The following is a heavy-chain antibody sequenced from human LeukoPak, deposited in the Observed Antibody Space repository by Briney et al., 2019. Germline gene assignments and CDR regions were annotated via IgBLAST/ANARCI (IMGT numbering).Heavy chain of an antibody. Sequence: SVKVSCKASGGTFSSYAISWVRQAPGQGLEWMGGIIPIFGTANYAQKFQGRVTITADESTSTAYMELSSLRSEDTAVYYCARVLQGGSCYPYYYYYMDVWGKGTTATISS. D-gene: IGHD2-15*01. CDR2: IIPIFGTA. CDR1: GGTFSSYA. J-gene: IGHJ6*03. CDR3: ARVLQGGSCYPYYYYYMDV. V-gene: IGHV1-69*13.